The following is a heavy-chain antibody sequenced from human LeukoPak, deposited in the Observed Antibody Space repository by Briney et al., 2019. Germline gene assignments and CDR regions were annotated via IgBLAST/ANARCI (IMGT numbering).Heavy chain of an antibody. Sequence: SETLSLTCTVSGGSISSGSYFWSWIRQPAGKGLEWIGHIYTSGTTNYNPSLKSRVTISAETSKNQFSLKLSSVTAADTAVYYCARGITIFGVVIQNWFDPRGQGTLVTVSS. V-gene: IGHV4-61*09. D-gene: IGHD3-3*01. J-gene: IGHJ5*02. CDR2: IYTSGTT. CDR3: ARGITIFGVVIQNWFDP. CDR1: GGSISSGSYF.